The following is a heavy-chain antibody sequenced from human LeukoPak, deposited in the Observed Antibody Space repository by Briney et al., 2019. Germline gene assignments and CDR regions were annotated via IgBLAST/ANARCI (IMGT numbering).Heavy chain of an antibody. CDR2: ISSCGSTI. CDR1: GFPFRDLY. D-gene: IGHD6-13*01. J-gene: IGHJ6*02. CDR3: ARGSEQQLILGYYYYGMDV. Sequence: GSLILSRSSSGFPFRDLYISLVRQGPGEGPEWVFYISSCGSTIYYADSVKGRFTISRDNAKNSLYLQMNSLRADDTAVYYCARGSEQQLILGYYYYGMDVWGQGTTVTVSS. V-gene: IGHV3-11*01.